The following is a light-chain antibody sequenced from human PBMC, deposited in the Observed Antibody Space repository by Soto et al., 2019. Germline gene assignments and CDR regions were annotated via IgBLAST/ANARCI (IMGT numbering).Light chain of an antibody. CDR1: QSVTGTN. CDR3: HQYGSSLGT. CDR2: DAV. Sequence: EIVLTQSPGTLSLSPGEGATLSCRASQSVTGTNLAWYQQRASQAPRLLIYDAVRRATGIPDRFSGSGSGTDFTLTISRLEPEDFAVYYCHQYGSSLGTFGQGTKVEI. J-gene: IGKJ2*01. V-gene: IGKV3-20*01.